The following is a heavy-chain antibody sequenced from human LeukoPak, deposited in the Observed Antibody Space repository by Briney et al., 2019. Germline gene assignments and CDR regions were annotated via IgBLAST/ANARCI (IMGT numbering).Heavy chain of an antibody. D-gene: IGHD3-16*02. Sequence: PSETLSLTCTVSGGSISSYYWSWIRQPPGKGLEWIGYIYYSGSTNYNPSLKSRVTISVDTSKNQFSLKLSSVTAADTAVYYCARTVSGLNDYVWVSYRSRPPHYFDYWGQGTLVTVSS. V-gene: IGHV4-59*08. J-gene: IGHJ4*02. CDR1: GGSISSYY. CDR3: ARTVSGLNDYVWVSYRSRPPHYFDY. CDR2: IYYSGST.